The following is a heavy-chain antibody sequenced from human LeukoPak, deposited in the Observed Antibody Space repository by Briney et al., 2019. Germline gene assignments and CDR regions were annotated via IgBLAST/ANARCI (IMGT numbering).Heavy chain of an antibody. Sequence: GGSLRLSCAASGFTFSSHWMHWVRQAPGKGLVWVSRINSDGSSISYADSVKGRFTISRDNAKNTLYLQMNSLRAEDTAVYYCARAGLLWFGELLYYFDYWGQGTLVTVSS. CDR3: ARAGLLWFGELLYYFDY. CDR1: GFTFSSHW. J-gene: IGHJ4*02. CDR2: INSDGSSI. V-gene: IGHV3-74*01. D-gene: IGHD3-10*01.